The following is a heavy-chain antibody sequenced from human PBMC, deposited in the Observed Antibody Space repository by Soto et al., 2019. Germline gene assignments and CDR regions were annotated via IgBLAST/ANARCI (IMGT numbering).Heavy chain of an antibody. V-gene: IGHV4-59*01. CDR2: IYYSGSTGST. CDR3: AKDTFYHDSSGYYVFDY. CDR1: GGSISSYY. D-gene: IGHD3-22*01. J-gene: IGHJ4*02. Sequence: SETLSLTCTVSGGSISSYYWSWIRQPPGKGLEWIGYIYYSGSTGSTNYNPSVKGRFTISRDNSKNTMYLEMNSLRAEDTAVYYCAKDTFYHDSSGYYVFDYWGQGTLVTVSS.